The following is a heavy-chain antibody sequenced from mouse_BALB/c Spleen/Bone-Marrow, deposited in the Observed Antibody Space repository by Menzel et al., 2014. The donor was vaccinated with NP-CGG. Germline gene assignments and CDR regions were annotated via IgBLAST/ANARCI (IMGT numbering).Heavy chain of an antibody. CDR3: ARGYYYGSSHYWYFDV. V-gene: IGHV5-17*02. J-gene: IGHJ1*01. D-gene: IGHD1-1*01. Sequence: EVMLVESGGGLVQPGGSRKLSCVASGFTFSSFGMHWVRQAPEKGLEWVAYISSGSGSTYYADTLKGRFTISRDNPKNTLFLQMTSLRSEDTAMYYCARGYYYGSSHYWYFDVWGAGTTVTVSS. CDR1: GFTFSSFG. CDR2: ISSGSGST.